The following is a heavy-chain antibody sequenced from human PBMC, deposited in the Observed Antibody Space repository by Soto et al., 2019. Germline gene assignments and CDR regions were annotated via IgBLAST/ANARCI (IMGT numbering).Heavy chain of an antibody. CDR3: ARGRGGYYFIDY. V-gene: IGHV3-33*01. Sequence: QVQLVESGGGVVQPGRSLRLSCAASGFTFSSYGMHWVRQAPGKGLEWVAVIWYDGSNKYYADSVKGRFTISRDNSKNTLYLQMNSLRAEDTAVYYCARGRGGYYFIDYWGQGTLVTVSS. D-gene: IGHD3-22*01. J-gene: IGHJ4*02. CDR2: IWYDGSNK. CDR1: GFTFSSYG.